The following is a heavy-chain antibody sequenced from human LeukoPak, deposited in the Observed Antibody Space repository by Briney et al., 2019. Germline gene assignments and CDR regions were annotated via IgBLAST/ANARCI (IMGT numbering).Heavy chain of an antibody. J-gene: IGHJ4*02. CDR2: VDNDGGGT. D-gene: IGHD5-18*01. CDR1: RFSFSNDW. CDR3: ARSQRGYSYGEH. Sequence: PRGALRVSRVHSRFSFSNDWMYWVRPVPGEGLVWVSRVDNDGGGTSYADSVKGRFTISRDNAKNTVYLQMNSLRDEDTAVYYCARSQRGYSYGEHWGQGTPVTVSS. V-gene: IGHV3-74*01.